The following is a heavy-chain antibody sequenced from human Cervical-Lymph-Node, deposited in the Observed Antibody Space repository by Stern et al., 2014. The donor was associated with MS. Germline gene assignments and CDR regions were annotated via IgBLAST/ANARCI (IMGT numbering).Heavy chain of an antibody. CDR3: ASGRYDTSGWIDY. CDR1: GFTFSSYG. V-gene: IGHV3-33*01. CDR2: IWYDGSNK. Sequence: VQLEESGGGVVQPGRSLRLSGAASGFTFSSYGMHWVRQAPGKGLEWVAVIWYDGSNKKSAASVKVRFTISRDNSKNTLYLQMNSLRAEDTAVYYCASGRYDTSGWIDYWGQGTLVTVSS. D-gene: IGHD3-22*01. J-gene: IGHJ4*02.